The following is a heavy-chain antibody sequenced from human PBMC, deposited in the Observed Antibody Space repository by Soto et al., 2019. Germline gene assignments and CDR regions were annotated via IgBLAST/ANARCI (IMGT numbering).Heavy chain of an antibody. J-gene: IGHJ4*02. Sequence: SETLSLTCTVSSGSISITAVFWGWVRQHPGKGLEWIGNVDFSGTAYFSPSLATLVTIHVDTSKNQFSLTLYSVTAADTAVYYCARITVRHLDNWGQGSLVTVSS. CDR3: ARITVRHLDN. D-gene: IGHD1-20*01. CDR2: VDFSGTA. CDR1: SGSISITAVF. V-gene: IGHV4-39*01.